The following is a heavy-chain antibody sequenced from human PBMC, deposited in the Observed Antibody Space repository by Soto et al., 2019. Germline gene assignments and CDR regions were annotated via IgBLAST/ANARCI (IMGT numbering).Heavy chain of an antibody. CDR2: IYTSGTT. D-gene: IGHD1-26*01. CDR1: GGSIRSYY. CDR3: AREGASGFGMDV. J-gene: IGHJ6*02. V-gene: IGHV4-4*07. Sequence: QVQLQESGPGLVKPSETLSLTCNVSGGSIRSYYWSWIRQPAGKALEWIGRIYTSGTTNYNPSLKSRATMLIDTSKNQFSLILSSVTAADTAVYYCAREGASGFGMDVWGQGTTVTVSS.